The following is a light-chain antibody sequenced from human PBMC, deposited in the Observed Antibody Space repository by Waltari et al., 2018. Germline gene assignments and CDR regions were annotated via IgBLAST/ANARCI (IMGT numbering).Light chain of an antibody. CDR1: QSVSRD. J-gene: IGKJ4*01. Sequence: EIVLTQSPPTLSLSPGVRASLSCRASQSVSRDLAWYQQKPGQAPRVLIFDAFIRATGTPARFSGSGSGTDFTLTISSLEPEDFAVYYCQQRRDWPLTFGGGTKVEIK. CDR3: QQRRDWPLT. V-gene: IGKV3-11*01. CDR2: DAF.